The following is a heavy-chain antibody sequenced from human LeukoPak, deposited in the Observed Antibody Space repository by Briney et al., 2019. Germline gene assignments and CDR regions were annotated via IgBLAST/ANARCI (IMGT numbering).Heavy chain of an antibody. D-gene: IGHD1-1*01. V-gene: IGHV3-11*04. CDR3: ARDPRTVRI. Sequence: GGSLRLSCAASGFIFSDYTMNWFRQAPGKGLEWLSYISGNGGVIQYADSVKGRFTISRDNAKNLLYLQMDSLRVEDTAIYYCARDPRTVRIWGQGTLVTVSS. CDR1: GFIFSDYT. CDR2: ISGNGGVI. J-gene: IGHJ4*02.